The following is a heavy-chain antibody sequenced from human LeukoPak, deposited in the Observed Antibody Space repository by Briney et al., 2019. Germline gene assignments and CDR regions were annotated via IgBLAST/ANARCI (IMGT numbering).Heavy chain of an antibody. CDR3: ARGRDYVWGSYRYRWFDP. CDR1: GGSFSGYY. J-gene: IGHJ5*02. V-gene: IGHV4-34*01. Sequence: SETLSLTCAVYGGSFSGYYWSWIRQPPGKGLEWIGEINHSGSTNYNPSLESRVTISVDTSKNQFSLKLSSVTAADTAVYYCARGRDYVWGSYRYRWFDPWGQGTLVTVSS. D-gene: IGHD3-16*02. CDR2: INHSGST.